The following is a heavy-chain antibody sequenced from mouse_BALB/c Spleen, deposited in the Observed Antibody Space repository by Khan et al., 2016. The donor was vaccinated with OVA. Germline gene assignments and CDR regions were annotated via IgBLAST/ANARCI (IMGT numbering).Heavy chain of an antibody. J-gene: IGHJ3*01. V-gene: IGHV1S137*01. CDR1: GYTFTDFT. Sequence: QVQLQQPGAELVRPGVSVKISCKGSGYTFTDFTMHWVKQSHAKSLEWIGVISTYYGDVTYNQKFKGKATMTVDKSSSTAYMELARLTSEDSAMYYLTRGGGGNRFAYWGQGTLVTVSA. CDR3: TRGGGGNRFAY. CDR2: ISTYYGDV.